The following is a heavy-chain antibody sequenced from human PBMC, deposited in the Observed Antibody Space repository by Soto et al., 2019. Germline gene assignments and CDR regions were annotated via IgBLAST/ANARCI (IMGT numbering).Heavy chain of an antibody. V-gene: IGHV1-69-2*01. D-gene: IGHD1-26*01. CDR3: GTVGRLGSTGASNHGMDV. Sequence: VEVSSKVSGYAFVDYFVHCVQHAPGTGLEWMGLVDHEDGETIYAEKLQGRVTITADTSTDTAYMELSSLRSDDMAVYYCGTVGRLGSTGASNHGMDVWGKGTTVTVSS. J-gene: IGHJ6*04. CDR1: GYAFVDYF. CDR2: VDHEDGET.